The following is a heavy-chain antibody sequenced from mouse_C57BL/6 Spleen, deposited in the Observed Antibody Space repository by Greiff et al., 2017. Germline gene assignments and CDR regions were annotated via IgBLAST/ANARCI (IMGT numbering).Heavy chain of an antibody. CDR2: IDPEDGET. Sequence: EVQLQQSGAELVKPGASVKLSCTASGFNIKDYYMHWVKQRTEQGLEWIGRIDPEDGETKYAPKLKGKATMTADKSSKSAYLQLSSHTSEDTAVYYFARGNYDDWYFDGWGTGTTVTVAS. CDR1: GFNIKDYY. D-gene: IGHD2-1*01. V-gene: IGHV14-2*01. J-gene: IGHJ1*03. CDR3: ARGNYDDWYFDG.